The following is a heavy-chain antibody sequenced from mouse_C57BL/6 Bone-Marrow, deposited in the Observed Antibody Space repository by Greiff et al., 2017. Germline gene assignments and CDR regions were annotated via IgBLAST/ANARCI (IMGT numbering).Heavy chain of an antibody. J-gene: IGHJ4*01. CDR2: IDPENGDT. CDR1: GFNIKDDY. V-gene: IGHV14-4*01. Sequence: VQLQQSGAELVRPGASVKLSCTASGFNIKDDYMHWVKQRPEQGLEWIGWIDPENGDTEYASKFQGKATITADTSSNTAYLQLSSLTAEDTAVYYCTTGDYEGRYYYAMDYWGQGTSVTVSS. CDR3: TTGDYEGRYYYAMDY. D-gene: IGHD2-4*01.